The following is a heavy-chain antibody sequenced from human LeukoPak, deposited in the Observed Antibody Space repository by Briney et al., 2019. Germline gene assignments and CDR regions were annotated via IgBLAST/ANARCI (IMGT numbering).Heavy chain of an antibody. CDR3: ASHGWNLYYFDY. V-gene: IGHV3-7*01. CDR2: IKQDGSEK. CDR1: GFTFSRYW. D-gene: IGHD3-10*01. J-gene: IGHJ4*02. Sequence: GGSLRLSCVASGFTFSRYWMSWVRQAPGKGLEWVANIKQDGSEKYYVDSVKGRFTISRDNAKNSLYLQMNSLRAEDTAVYYCASHGWNLYYFDYWGQGTLVTVSS.